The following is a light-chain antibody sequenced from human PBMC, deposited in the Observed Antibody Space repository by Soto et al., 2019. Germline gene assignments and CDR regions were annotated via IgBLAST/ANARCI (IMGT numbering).Light chain of an antibody. V-gene: IGKV2-30*02. Sequence: DVVMTQSPLSLPVTLGQPASISCRSNQSLVHSDGIAYFSWFQQRPGRSPRRLIYGASTRATGIPARFSGSGSGTEFTLTISSLQSEDFAVYYCQQYNNWPPETFGQGTKVDIK. J-gene: IGKJ1*01. CDR3: QQYNNWPPET. CDR1: QSLVHSDGIAY. CDR2: GAS.